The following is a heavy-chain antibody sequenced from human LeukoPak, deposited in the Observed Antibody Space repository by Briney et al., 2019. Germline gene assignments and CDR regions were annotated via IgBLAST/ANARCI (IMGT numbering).Heavy chain of an antibody. Sequence: SVKVSCKSSGGTFSSYAISWVRQAPRQGLEWMGGIIPIFGTANYAQKFQGRVTITTDESTSTAYMELSSLRSEDTAVYYCARDGYDFWSGYAVFGYWGQGTLVTVSS. CDR2: IIPIFGTA. CDR3: ARDGYDFWSGYAVFGY. J-gene: IGHJ4*02. V-gene: IGHV1-69*05. CDR1: GGTFSSYA. D-gene: IGHD3-3*01.